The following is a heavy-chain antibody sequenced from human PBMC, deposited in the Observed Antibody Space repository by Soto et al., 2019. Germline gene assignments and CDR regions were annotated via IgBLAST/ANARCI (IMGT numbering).Heavy chain of an antibody. CDR1: GGTFSSYA. J-gene: IGHJ5*02. CDR2: IIPIFGTA. CDR3: ARTTYYYDSSGYQWFDP. D-gene: IGHD3-22*01. Sequence: SVKVSCKASGGTFSSYAISWVRQAPGQGLEWMGGIIPIFGTANYAQKFQGRVTITADESTSTAYMELSSLRSEDTAVYYCARTTYYYDSSGYQWFDPWGQGTLVTVS. V-gene: IGHV1-69*13.